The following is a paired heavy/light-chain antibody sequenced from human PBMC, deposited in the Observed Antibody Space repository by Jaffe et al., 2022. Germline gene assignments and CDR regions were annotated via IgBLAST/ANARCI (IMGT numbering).Light chain of an antibody. V-gene: IGKV1-5*03. Sequence: DIQLTQSPSTLSASIGDRVTITCRGSQILDNWVAWFQQKPGKAPKLLIYKVSGLESGVPPRFSGSGSGTEFTLTISSLQPDDFATYYCQQYRSESWTFGQGTKVEMK. CDR1: QILDNW. CDR2: KVS. CDR3: QQYRSESWT. J-gene: IGKJ1*01.
Heavy chain of an antibody. J-gene: IGHJ4*02. CDR1: GGSISSGRFH. CDR3: ATYFEGNGGTGF. CDR2: INTDGST. V-gene: IGHV4-61*02. D-gene: IGHD3-9*01. Sequence: QLQLRESGPGLVKPSQTLSLTCTVSGGSISSGRFHWSWMRQPAGKGLEWIGRINTDGSTSYSPSLNSRITISFDTSNNQFSLKLNSVTAADTAVYYCATYFEGNGGTGFWGQGTLVTVSS.